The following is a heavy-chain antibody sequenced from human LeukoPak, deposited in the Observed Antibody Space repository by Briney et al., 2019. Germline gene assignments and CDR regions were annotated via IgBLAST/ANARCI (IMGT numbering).Heavy chain of an antibody. CDR1: GDSFSSKSAA. CDR3: ARSRAATFDY. CDR2: TYYRSNWSN. Sequence: SQTLSLTCAVSGDSFSSKSAAWHWIRQSPSRGLEWVERTYYRSNWSNDYAASVKSRITVNPDTSKNQFSLQLSSVTPEDTAVYYCARSRAATFDYWGQGTLVTVSS. J-gene: IGHJ4*02. D-gene: IGHD2-15*01. V-gene: IGHV6-1*01.